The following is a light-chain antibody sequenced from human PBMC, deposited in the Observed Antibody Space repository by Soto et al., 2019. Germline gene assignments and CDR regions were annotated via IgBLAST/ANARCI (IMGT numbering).Light chain of an antibody. CDR1: QSVSGN. Sequence: EIVMTQSPATLSVSPGERATLSCRASQSVSGNLAWYQQKPGQAPRLLIYGASTRATGIPARFSGSVSGTEFTLTISSLQSEDFADYYCQQYNNWPRTFGQGTKVEIK. CDR3: QQYNNWPRT. J-gene: IGKJ1*01. V-gene: IGKV3-15*01. CDR2: GAS.